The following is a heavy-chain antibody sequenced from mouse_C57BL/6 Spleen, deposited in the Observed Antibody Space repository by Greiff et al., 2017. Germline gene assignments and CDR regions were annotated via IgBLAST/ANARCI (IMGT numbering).Heavy chain of an antibody. CDR1: GYTFTSYW. Sequence: QVQLQQPGAELVMPGASVKLSCKASGYTFTSYWMHWVKQRPGQGLEWIGEIDPSDSYTNYNQKFKGKSTLTVDKSSSTAYMQLSSLTSEDSAVYYCARSDRSGYVVYFDDWGQGTTLTVAS. V-gene: IGHV1-69*01. J-gene: IGHJ2*01. CDR3: ARSDRSGYVVYFDD. CDR2: IDPSDSYT. D-gene: IGHD3-2*02.